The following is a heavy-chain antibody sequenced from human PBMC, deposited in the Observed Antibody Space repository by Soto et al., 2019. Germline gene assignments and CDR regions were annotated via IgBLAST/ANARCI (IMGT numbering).Heavy chain of an antibody. V-gene: IGHV4-59*01. CDR2: IYYSGST. CDR3: ARAHDYGDPADAFDI. Sequence: SETLSLTCTVSGGSISSYYWSWIRQPPGKGLEWIGYIYYSGSTNYNPSLKSRVTISVDTSKNQFSLKLSSVTAADTAVYYCARAHDYGDPADAFDIWGQGTMVTVSS. CDR1: GGSISSYY. J-gene: IGHJ3*02. D-gene: IGHD4-17*01.